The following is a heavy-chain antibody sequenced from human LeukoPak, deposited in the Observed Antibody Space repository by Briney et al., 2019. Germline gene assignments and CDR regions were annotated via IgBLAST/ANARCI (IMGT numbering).Heavy chain of an antibody. CDR3: ARDIVEDCGGDCYSKTFGY. CDR1: GFTFSSYE. V-gene: IGHV3-48*03. Sequence: GGSLRLSCAASGFTFSSYEMNWVRQAPGKGLEWVSYISSSGSTIYYADSVKGRFTISRDNAKNSLYLQMNSLRAEDTAVYYCARDIVEDCGGDCYSKTFGYWGQGTPVTVSS. CDR2: ISSSGSTI. D-gene: IGHD2-21*02. J-gene: IGHJ4*02.